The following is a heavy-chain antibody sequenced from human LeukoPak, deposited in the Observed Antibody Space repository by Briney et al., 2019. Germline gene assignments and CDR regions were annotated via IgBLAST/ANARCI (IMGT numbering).Heavy chain of an antibody. Sequence: PGGSLRLSCAASGFTFSSYWMSWVRQAPGKGLEWVANIKQDGSEKYYVDSVKGRFTISRDNAKNSLYLQMNSLRAEDTALYYCAKLADMVAARPFDYWGQGTLVTVSS. CDR3: AKLADMVAARPFDY. J-gene: IGHJ4*02. V-gene: IGHV3-7*03. CDR2: IKQDGSEK. CDR1: GFTFSSYW. D-gene: IGHD2-15*01.